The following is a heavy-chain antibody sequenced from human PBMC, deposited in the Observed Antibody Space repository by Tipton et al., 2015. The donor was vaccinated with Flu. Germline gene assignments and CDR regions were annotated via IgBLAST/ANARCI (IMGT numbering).Heavy chain of an antibody. J-gene: IGHJ4*02. CDR2: MYYRGST. V-gene: IGHV4-59*01. Sequence: TLSLTCTVSGGSISSYYWSWIRQAPGKGLEWIGYMYYRGSTSYNPSLQSRVTISVDTSRNQFSLNLKSVTAADTAVYYCARDRGWPASLDYWGQGILVTVSS. D-gene: IGHD3-10*01. CDR1: GGSISSYY. CDR3: ARDRGWPASLDY.